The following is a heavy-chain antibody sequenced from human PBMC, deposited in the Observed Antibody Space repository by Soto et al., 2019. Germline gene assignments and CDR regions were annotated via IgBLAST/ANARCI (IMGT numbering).Heavy chain of an antibody. D-gene: IGHD1-1*01. V-gene: IGHV1-3*01. CDR3: ASDLTTGTTLYFDY. CDR1: GYTFTSYA. CDR2: INAGNGNT. Sequence: QVQLVQSGAEVKKPGASVKVSCKASGYTFTSYAMHWVRQAPGQRLEWMGWINAGNGNTKYSQKFQGRVTITMDTSASTAYMELSSLRSEDTAVYYCASDLTTGTTLYFDYWGQGTLVTVSS. J-gene: IGHJ4*02.